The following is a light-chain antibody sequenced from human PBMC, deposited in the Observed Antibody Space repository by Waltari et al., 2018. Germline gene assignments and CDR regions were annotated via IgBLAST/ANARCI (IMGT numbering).Light chain of an antibody. CDR2: EAS. CDR1: QSVMTY. V-gene: IGKV3-11*01. CDR3: QQGT. J-gene: IGKJ3*01. Sequence: EIVLTQSPATLSLSPGERATLSCRASQSVMTYLAWYQQRPGQSPRLLIDEASKTAPGIPARFSGSGSGTDFTLTISSLEPEDSAVYYCQQGTFGPGTKVDI.